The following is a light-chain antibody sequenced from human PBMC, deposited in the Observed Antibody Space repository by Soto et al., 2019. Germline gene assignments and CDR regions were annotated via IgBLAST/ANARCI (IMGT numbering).Light chain of an antibody. V-gene: IGLV1-51*01. Sequence: QSVLAQPPSVSAAPGQKVTISCSGSSSNIGGNSVSWYQQLPGTAPKLLIYDDNKRPSGIPDRFSGSKSGTSATLGITGFQNCDEAYYYCGSWHSSLSGYVLGTGTKVTVL. CDR1: SSNIGGNS. CDR3: GSWHSSLSGYV. CDR2: DDN. J-gene: IGLJ1*01.